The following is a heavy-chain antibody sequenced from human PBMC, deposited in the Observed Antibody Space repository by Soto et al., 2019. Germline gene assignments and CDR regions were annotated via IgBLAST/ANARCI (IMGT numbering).Heavy chain of an antibody. J-gene: IGHJ5*02. CDR1: GVSISSGY. CDR3: ATSNTSCPGCYS. Sequence: QVQLQESGPGLVKPSETLSLTCIVSGVSISSGYCTWIRQSPGKGLEWNGYISHSGLRHYRASLQSRLTMSVESSKYQSSLNLTSVTAADTAIYYCATSNTSCPGCYSWGQGTLVTVSS. D-gene: IGHD3-10*01. CDR2: ISHSGLR. V-gene: IGHV4-59*01.